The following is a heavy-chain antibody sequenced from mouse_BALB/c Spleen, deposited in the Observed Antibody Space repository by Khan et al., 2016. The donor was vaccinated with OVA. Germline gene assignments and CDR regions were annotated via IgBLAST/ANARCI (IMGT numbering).Heavy chain of an antibody. CDR1: GYTFTSYW. D-gene: IGHD2-14*01. V-gene: IGHV1S81*02. J-gene: IGHJ4*01. CDR3: ARFPYYRYDEGYYGMDY. CDR2: INPSNGRT. Sequence: QVQLQQPGAELVKPGASVKLSCKASGYTFTSYWMHWVKQRPGQGLEWIGEINPSNGRTNYNEKFKSKATLTVDKSSSTAYMQLRSLPSEDSAVYYCARFPYYRYDEGYYGMDYWGQGTSVTVSS.